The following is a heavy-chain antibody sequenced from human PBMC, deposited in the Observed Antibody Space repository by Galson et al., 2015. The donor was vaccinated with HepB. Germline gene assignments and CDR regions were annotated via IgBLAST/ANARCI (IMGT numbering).Heavy chain of an antibody. CDR2: IIPMFGVL. J-gene: IGHJ4*02. Sequence: SVKVSCKASGVTFSNFAISWVRQAPGQGLEWMGSIIPMFGVLHLARKFQGRVTMTADASTNTAYMELSSLRFEDTAVYFCARPNMDHEGSYCFDYWGQGTPVTVSS. CDR1: GVTFSNFA. CDR3: ARPNMDHEGSYCFDY. D-gene: IGHD3-10*01. V-gene: IGHV1-69*13.